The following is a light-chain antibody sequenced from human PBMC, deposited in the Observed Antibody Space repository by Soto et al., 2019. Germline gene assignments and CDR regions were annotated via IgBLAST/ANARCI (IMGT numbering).Light chain of an antibody. CDR2: AAS. CDR3: QQYNSYSWT. CDR1: QSIGRF. Sequence: DIQMTQSPSSLSASVGDRVTITCRASQSIGRFLNWYQQKPGKAPTLLIYAASSLQSGVPSRFSGSGYGTDFTLTISSLQPDDFATYYCQQYNSYSWTFGQGTKVDIK. V-gene: IGKV1-39*01. J-gene: IGKJ1*01.